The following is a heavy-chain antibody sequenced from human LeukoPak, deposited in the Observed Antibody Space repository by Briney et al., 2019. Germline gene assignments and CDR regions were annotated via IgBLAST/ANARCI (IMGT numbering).Heavy chain of an antibody. CDR1: GFTFSSYS. D-gene: IGHD6-6*01. V-gene: IGHV3-21*01. CDR2: ISSSSSYI. CDR3: AREVTSYGREYSSSSEPDY. Sequence: KSGGSLRLSCAASGFTFSSYSMNWVRQAPGKGLEWVSSISSSSSYIYYADSVKGRFTISRDNAKNSLYLQMNSLRAEDTAVYYCAREVTSYGREYSSSSEPDYWGQGTLVTVSS. J-gene: IGHJ4*02.